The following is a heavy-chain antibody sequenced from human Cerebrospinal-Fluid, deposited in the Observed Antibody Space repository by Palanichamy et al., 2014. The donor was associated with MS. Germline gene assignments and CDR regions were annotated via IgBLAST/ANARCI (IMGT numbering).Heavy chain of an antibody. D-gene: IGHD2-8*01. Sequence: EVQLVQSGAEVKKPGATVKISCKVSGYTITDYYMHWVQQAPGKGLEWMGLIDPKDGETIYAEKFQGRVTMTADTSTDAFQMELSSLRSEDTAVYYCATVRAIVLNGFDIWGPGTMVTVST. CDR1: GYTITDYY. V-gene: IGHV1-69-2*01. J-gene: IGHJ3*02. CDR2: IDPKDGET. CDR3: ATVRAIVLNGFDI.